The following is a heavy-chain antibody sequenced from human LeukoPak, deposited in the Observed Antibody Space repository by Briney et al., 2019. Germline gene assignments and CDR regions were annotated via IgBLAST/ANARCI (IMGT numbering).Heavy chain of an antibody. CDR2: IYPGDSDT. CDR3: ARGEGGGNSYGSFDY. V-gene: IGHV5-51*07. CDR1: GYSFTSYW. D-gene: IGHD5-18*01. Sequence: GESLKISCKGSGYSFTSYWIGWVHQMSGKGLEWMGIIYPGDSDTRYSPPFQGQVTISADKSISTAYLQWSSLKASDTAMYYCARGEGGGNSYGSFDYWGQGTLVTVSS. J-gene: IGHJ4*02.